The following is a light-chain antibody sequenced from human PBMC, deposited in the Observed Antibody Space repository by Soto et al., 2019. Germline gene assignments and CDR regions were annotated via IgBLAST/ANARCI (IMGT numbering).Light chain of an antibody. CDR1: QSVTSTY. J-gene: IGKJ5*01. Sequence: EIVLTHSPGTLSLSPWEIATLSCRASQSVTSTYLAWYQQKPGQAPRLLIYGASSRAIGIPDRFSGSVSGTDFTLTISSLEPEDFAVYYCQQRSNWPPRVTFGQGTRLEIK. CDR3: QQRSNWPPRVT. CDR2: GAS. V-gene: IGKV3D-20*02.